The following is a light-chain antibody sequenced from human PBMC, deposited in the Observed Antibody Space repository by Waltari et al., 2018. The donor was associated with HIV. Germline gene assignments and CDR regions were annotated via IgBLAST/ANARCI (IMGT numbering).Light chain of an antibody. CDR3: SSYSTTNTFVV. Sequence: QSALTQPASVSGSLGQSVAISCSGSTSAIAGSTHYGAWYQQHAGKPPKLLIYDVNKRPSGVSDRFSGFRSGNMASLTISGLQTDDESIYFCSSYSTTNTFVVFGGGTKVTVL. CDR1: TSAIAGSTHY. CDR2: DVN. V-gene: IGLV2-14*03. J-gene: IGLJ2*01.